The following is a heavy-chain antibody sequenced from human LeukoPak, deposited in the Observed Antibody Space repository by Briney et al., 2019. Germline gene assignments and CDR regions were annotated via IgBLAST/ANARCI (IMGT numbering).Heavy chain of an antibody. CDR3: ARDLHFSLLGAPNYYYYMDV. V-gene: IGHV1-18*01. Sequence: GASVKVSCKASGYTFTSYGISWVRQAPGQGLEWMGWISAYNGNTNYAQKLQGRVTMTTDTSTSTAYMELRSLRSDDTAVYYCARDLHFSLLGAPNYYYYMDVWGKGTTVTISS. D-gene: IGHD1-26*01. CDR1: GYTFTSYG. CDR2: ISAYNGNT. J-gene: IGHJ6*03.